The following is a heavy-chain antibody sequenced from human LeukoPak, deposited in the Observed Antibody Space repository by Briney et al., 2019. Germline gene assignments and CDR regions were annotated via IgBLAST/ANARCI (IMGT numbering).Heavy chain of an antibody. D-gene: IGHD5-24*01. CDR2: ISSSSSYI. J-gene: IGHJ4*02. V-gene: IGHV3-21*01. CDR3: ARGRDGYNMYHFDY. CDR1: GFTFSSYS. Sequence: AGGSLRLSCAASGFTFSSYSMNWVRQAPGKGLEWVSSISSSSSYIYYADSVKGRFTISRDNAKNSLYLQMNSLRAEDTAVYYCARGRDGYNMYHFDYWGQGTLVTVSS.